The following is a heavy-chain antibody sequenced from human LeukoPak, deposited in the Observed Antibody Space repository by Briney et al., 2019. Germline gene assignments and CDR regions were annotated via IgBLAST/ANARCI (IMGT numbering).Heavy chain of an antibody. CDR1: GFTFSSYS. D-gene: IGHD1-26*01. J-gene: IGHJ3*02. Sequence: GGSLRLSCAASGFTFSSYSMNWVRPAPGKGLGWVSFISSSSSYIYYADSVKGRFTISRDNAKNSLYLQMNSLRAEDTAVYYCARSGSYDAFDIWGQGTMVTVSS. CDR3: ARSGSYDAFDI. V-gene: IGHV3-21*01. CDR2: ISSSSSYI.